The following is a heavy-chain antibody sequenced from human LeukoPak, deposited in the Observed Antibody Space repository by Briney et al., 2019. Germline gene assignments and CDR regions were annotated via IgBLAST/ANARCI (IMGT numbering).Heavy chain of an antibody. Sequence: PGGSLRLSCAASGFTFSSDDMHCVRQATGKGLEWVSGIDTGGDTDYPDSVKGRFTISKENDKNSLYLQMNSLRAGDTPVYYCARDGGSYSFDFWGQGTLVTVSS. D-gene: IGHD1-26*01. CDR1: GFTFSSDD. CDR3: ARDGGSYSFDF. V-gene: IGHV3-13*04. J-gene: IGHJ5*01. CDR2: IDTGGDT.